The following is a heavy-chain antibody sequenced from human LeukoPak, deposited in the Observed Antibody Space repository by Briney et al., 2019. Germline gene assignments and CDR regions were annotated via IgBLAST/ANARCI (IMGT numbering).Heavy chain of an antibody. V-gene: IGHV4-34*01. CDR2: INHSGST. J-gene: IGHJ4*02. CDR1: GGSFSGYY. Sequence: SETLSLTCAVYGGSFSGYYWSWIRQPPGKGLEWIGEINHSGSTNSNPSLKSRVTISVDTSKNQFSLKLSSVTAADTAVYYCARGSIAAAAVGSFDYWGQGTLVTVSS. D-gene: IGHD6-13*01. CDR3: ARGSIAAAAVGSFDY.